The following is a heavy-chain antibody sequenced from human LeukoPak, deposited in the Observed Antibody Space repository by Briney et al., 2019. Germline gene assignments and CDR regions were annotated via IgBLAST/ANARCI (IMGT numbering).Heavy chain of an antibody. Sequence: GGSLRLSCATSGFTFTSYWMNWVRQAPGKGLEWVGNIKPDGSQTYYVDSVKGRFTISRDNAKNSVSLQLNSLRAEDTAVYFCVRSIDTWGQGTLVTVSS. V-gene: IGHV3-7*03. CDR2: IKPDGSQT. D-gene: IGHD3-3*01. CDR1: GFTFTSYW. J-gene: IGHJ5*02. CDR3: VRSIDT.